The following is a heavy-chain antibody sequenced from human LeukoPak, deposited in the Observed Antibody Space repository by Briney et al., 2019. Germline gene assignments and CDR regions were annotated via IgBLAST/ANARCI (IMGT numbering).Heavy chain of an antibody. V-gene: IGHV4-4*08. CDR1: GGSISSYY. J-gene: IGHJ3*02. Sequence: PSETLSLTCTVSGGSISSYYWSWIRQPPGKGLEWIGYMYNSGITNYNPSLRSRVTMSVDTSKNQFSLKLSSVTAADTAVYYCGTTVTTLGAFDIWGQGTMVTVSS. CDR3: GTTVTTLGAFDI. D-gene: IGHD4-17*01. CDR2: MYNSGIT.